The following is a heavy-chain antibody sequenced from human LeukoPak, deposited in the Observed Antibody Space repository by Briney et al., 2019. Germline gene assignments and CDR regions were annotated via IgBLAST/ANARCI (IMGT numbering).Heavy chain of an antibody. Sequence: GASVKVSCKASGYTFTGYYMHWVRQAPGQGLEWMGWINPNSGGTNYAQKFQGRVTMTRDTSISTAYMEPSRLRSDDTAVYYCARDIVVVPDAFDIWGQGTMVTVSS. V-gene: IGHV1-2*02. CDR1: GYTFTGYY. CDR2: INPNSGGT. J-gene: IGHJ3*02. D-gene: IGHD2-2*01. CDR3: ARDIVVVPDAFDI.